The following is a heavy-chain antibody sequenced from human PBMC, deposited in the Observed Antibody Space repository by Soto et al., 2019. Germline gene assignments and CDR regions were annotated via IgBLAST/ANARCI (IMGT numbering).Heavy chain of an antibody. CDR3: ARGGYSYALLPFDY. D-gene: IGHD5-18*01. J-gene: IGHJ4*02. CDR1: GFTFSSYS. CDR2: ISSSSSYI. V-gene: IGHV3-21*01. Sequence: GGSLRLSCAASGFTFSSYSMNWVRQAPGKGLEWVSSISSSSSYIYYADSVKGRFTISRDNVKNSLYLQMNSLRAEDTAVYYCARGGYSYALLPFDYWGQGTLVTVSS.